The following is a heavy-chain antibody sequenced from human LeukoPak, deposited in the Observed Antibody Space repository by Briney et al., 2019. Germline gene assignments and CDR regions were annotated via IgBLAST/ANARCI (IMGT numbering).Heavy chain of an antibody. D-gene: IGHD2-15*01. CDR2: ISSDGGAT. CDR3: ASEVAYYDY. V-gene: IGHV3-64*01. CDR1: GFTFSRFP. J-gene: IGHJ4*02. Sequence: QPGGSLRLSCAASGFTFSRFPMHWVRQAPGKGLEYVSAISSDGGATYYANSVKGRFTISRDNSKNTLYLQMGSLRAEDMAVYYCASEVAYYDYWGQGTLVTVSS.